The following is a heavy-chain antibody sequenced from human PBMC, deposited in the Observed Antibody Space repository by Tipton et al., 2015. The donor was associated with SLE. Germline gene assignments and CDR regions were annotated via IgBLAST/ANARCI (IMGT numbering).Heavy chain of an antibody. V-gene: IGHV3-21*04. CDR2: ISSSSIYL. CDR3: ARDDGGYYYDSSGYSDY. J-gene: IGHJ4*02. Sequence: SLRLSCAASGFTFSSYSMNWVRQAPGKGLEWVSSISSSSIYLYYTDSVKGRFTISRDSAKNSLYLQMNSLRAEDTAVYYCARDDGGYYYDSSGYSDYWGQGTLVTVSS. CDR1: GFTFSSYS. D-gene: IGHD3-22*01.